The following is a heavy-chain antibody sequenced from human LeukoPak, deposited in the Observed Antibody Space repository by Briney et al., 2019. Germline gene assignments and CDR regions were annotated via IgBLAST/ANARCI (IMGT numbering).Heavy chain of an antibody. J-gene: IGHJ3*02. V-gene: IGHV1-18*01. D-gene: IGHD3-10*01. CDR1: GYTFTTYG. CDR2: ISAYSGNT. Sequence: GASVKVSCKASGYTFTTYGISWVRQAPGQGLEWMGWISAYSGNTNYAQKFQGRVTMTTDTSTSTAYMELRSLRSDDTAVYYCARARDYGSGKANAFDIWGQGTMVTVSS. CDR3: ARARDYGSGKANAFDI.